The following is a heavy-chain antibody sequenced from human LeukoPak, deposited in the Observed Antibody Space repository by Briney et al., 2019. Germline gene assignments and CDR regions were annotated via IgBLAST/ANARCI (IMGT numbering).Heavy chain of an antibody. D-gene: IGHD3-3*01. CDR3: ARDASSYYDFWSGYYPTGGYYYGMDV. J-gene: IGHJ6*02. Sequence: ASVKVSCQASGYTFTSYGISWVRQAPGQGLEWMGWISAYNGNTNYAQKLQGRVTMTTDTPTSTAYMELRSLRSDDTAVYYCARDASSYYDFWSGYYPTGGYYYGMDVWGQGTAVTVSS. CDR1: GYTFTSYG. CDR2: ISAYNGNT. V-gene: IGHV1-18*01.